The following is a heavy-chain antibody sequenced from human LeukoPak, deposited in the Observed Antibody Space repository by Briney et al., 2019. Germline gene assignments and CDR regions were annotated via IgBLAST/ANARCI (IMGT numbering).Heavy chain of an antibody. V-gene: IGHV3-9*01. J-gene: IGHJ4*02. Sequence: GRSLRLSCAGSGFSFDDFAMHWLRQAPGKGLEWVSGVSWNSGNIDYADSVKGRFSISRDNAKSSLYLQMNSLRAEDTALYYCAKDMCSSTGCHELDFWGQGTLVTVSS. CDR2: VSWNSGNI. CDR3: AKDMCSSTGCHELDF. CDR1: GFSFDDFA. D-gene: IGHD2-2*01.